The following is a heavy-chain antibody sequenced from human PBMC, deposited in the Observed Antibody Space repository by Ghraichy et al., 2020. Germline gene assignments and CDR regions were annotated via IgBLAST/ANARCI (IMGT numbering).Heavy chain of an antibody. J-gene: IGHJ4*02. V-gene: IGHV1-18*01. D-gene: IGHD1-20*01. CDR1: GYTFTSYG. Sequence: ASVKVSCKASGYTFTSYGISWVRQAPGQGLEWMGWISAYNGNTNYAQKLQGRVTMTTDTSTSTAYMELRSLRSDDTAVYYCARDKTIYNWNDPALFGYWGQGTLVTVSS. CDR2: ISAYNGNT. CDR3: ARDKTIYNWNDPALFGY.